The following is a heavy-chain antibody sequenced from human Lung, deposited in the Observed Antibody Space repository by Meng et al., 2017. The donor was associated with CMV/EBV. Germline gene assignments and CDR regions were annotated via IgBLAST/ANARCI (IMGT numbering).Heavy chain of an antibody. V-gene: IGHV5-51*01. Sequence: GEXXKISCKGSGYSFTSYWIGWVRQMPGKGLEWMGIIYPGDSDTRYSPSFQGQVTISADKSISTAYLQWSSLKASDTAMYYCARTVKYYYDSSGPDPWGQGTRVTVTS. CDR1: GYSFTSYW. CDR2: IYPGDSDT. D-gene: IGHD3-22*01. J-gene: IGHJ5*02. CDR3: ARTVKYYYDSSGPDP.